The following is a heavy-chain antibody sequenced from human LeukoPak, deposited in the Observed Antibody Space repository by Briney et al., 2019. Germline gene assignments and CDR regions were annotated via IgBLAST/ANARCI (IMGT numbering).Heavy chain of an antibody. CDR2: ISYDGSNK. J-gene: IGHJ6*03. V-gene: IGHV3-30*18. CDR3: AKDQGAGDYMDV. CDR1: GFTFSSYG. D-gene: IGHD3-10*01. Sequence: GGSLRLSCAASGFTFSSYGMHWVRQAPGKGLEWVAVISYDGSNKYYADSVKGRFTISRDNSKNTLYLQMNSLRAEDTAVYYCAKDQGAGDYMDVWGKGTTVTVSS.